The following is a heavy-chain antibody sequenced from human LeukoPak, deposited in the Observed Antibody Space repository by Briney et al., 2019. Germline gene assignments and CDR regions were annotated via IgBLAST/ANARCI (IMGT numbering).Heavy chain of an antibody. D-gene: IGHD4-11*01. CDR1: GYSISSGYY. V-gene: IGHV4-38-2*01. CDR3: ARHDYSNFVYFDY. CDR2: IYHSGST. Sequence: SETLSLTCAVSGYSISSGYYWGWIRQPPGKGLEWIGSIYHSGSTYYNPSLKSRVNISVDTSKNQFSLKLSSVTAADTAGYYCARHDYSNFVYFDYWGQGTLVTASS. J-gene: IGHJ4*02.